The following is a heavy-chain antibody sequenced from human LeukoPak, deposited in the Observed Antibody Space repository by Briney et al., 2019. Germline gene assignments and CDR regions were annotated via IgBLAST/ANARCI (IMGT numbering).Heavy chain of an antibody. CDR1: GFTFSSYG. CDR2: IKSDGSNT. CDR3: AVAYYYGSGDAFDI. D-gene: IGHD3-10*01. Sequence: GGSLRLSCAASGFTFSSYGMQWVRQAPGKGLVWVSHIKSDGSNTIYAESVKGRFTISRDTAKNTLYLQMNSLRAEDTAVYYCAVAYYYGSGDAFDIWGQGTKVTVSS. V-gene: IGHV3-74*01. J-gene: IGHJ3*02.